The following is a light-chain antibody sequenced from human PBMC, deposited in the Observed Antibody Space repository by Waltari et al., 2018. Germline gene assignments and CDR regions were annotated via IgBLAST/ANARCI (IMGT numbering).Light chain of an antibody. CDR1: SSNIGAGYD. V-gene: IGLV1-40*01. CDR2: GNR. J-gene: IGLJ2*01. Sequence: QSVLTQPPSVSGAPGQRVTISCTGSSSNIGAGYDVHWYQQLPGTAPKLLMYGNRNRPSGVPDRVSGSKSGTSASLASTGLQAEDEADYDCQSYDSSLSGGVFGGGTKLTVL. CDR3: QSYDSSLSGGV.